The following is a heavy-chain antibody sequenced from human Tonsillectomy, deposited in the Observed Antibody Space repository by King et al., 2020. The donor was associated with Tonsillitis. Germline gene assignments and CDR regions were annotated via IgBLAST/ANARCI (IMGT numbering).Heavy chain of an antibody. CDR3: ARGGYSYGYLDY. D-gene: IGHD5-18*01. Sequence: VQLVESGGGVVQPGRSLRLSCAASGFTFSSYGMHWVRQAPGKGLEWVAVIWYDGSNKYYADSVNGRFTISRDNSKNTLYLQMNSLRAEDTAVYYCARGGYSYGYLDYWGQGTLVTVSS. CDR2: IWYDGSNK. CDR1: GFTFSSYG. J-gene: IGHJ4*02. V-gene: IGHV3-33*08.